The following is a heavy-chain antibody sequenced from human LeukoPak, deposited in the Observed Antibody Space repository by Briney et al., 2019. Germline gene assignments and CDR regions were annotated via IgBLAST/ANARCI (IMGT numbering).Heavy chain of an antibody. CDR2: IYYSGST. D-gene: IGHD5-24*01. CDR1: GVSISSSSYY. Sequence: SETLSLTCTVSGVSISSSSYYWGWIRQPPGMGLEWIGSIYYSGSTHYNPSLKSRVTISVDTSKNQFYLKLSSVTAADTAVYYCARDGDMATIENYFDHWGQGTLVTVSS. CDR3: ARDGDMATIENYFDH. J-gene: IGHJ4*02. V-gene: IGHV4-39*07.